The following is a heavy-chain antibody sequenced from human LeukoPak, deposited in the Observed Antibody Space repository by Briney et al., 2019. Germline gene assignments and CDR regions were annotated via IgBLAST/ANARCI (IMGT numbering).Heavy chain of an antibody. CDR1: GFTFSSYW. CDR3: ARVVRIFQYEHKNWFDP. V-gene: IGHV3-74*01. D-gene: IGHD2-15*01. Sequence: HAGGSLRLSCAASGFTFSSYWMHWVRQAPGKGLVWVSRINSDGSSTSYADSVKGRFTISRDNAKNTLYLQMNSLRAEDTAVYYCARVVRIFQYEHKNWFDPWGQGTLVTVSS. J-gene: IGHJ5*02. CDR2: INSDGSST.